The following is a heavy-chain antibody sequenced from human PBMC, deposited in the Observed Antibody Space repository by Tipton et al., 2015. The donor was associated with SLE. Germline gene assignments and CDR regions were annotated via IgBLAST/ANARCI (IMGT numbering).Heavy chain of an antibody. V-gene: IGHV6-1*01. J-gene: IGHJ4*02. CDR1: GDRVSSNSAA. CDR3: ARTPVRQQPSVVVPAAPFDY. CDR2: TYYRSKWYN. Sequence: GLVKPSQTLSLTCAISGDRVSSNSAAWNWIRQSPSRGLEWLGRTYYRSKWYNDYAVSVKSRITINPDTSKNQFSLQLNSVTPEDTAVYYCARTPVRQQPSVVVPAAPFDYWGQGTLVTVSS. D-gene: IGHD2-2*01.